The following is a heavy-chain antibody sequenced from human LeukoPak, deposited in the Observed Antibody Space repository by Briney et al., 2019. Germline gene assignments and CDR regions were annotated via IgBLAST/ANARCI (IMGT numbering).Heavy chain of an antibody. D-gene: IGHD1-20*01. J-gene: IGHJ6*02. CDR3: ARDSTWAYNWNGMDV. CDR1: GYTFSHYW. Sequence: GGSLRLSCVASGYTFSHYWMSWVRQAPGKGLEWVANIKQDGSEKYYVDSVKGRFTISRDNAKNSLYLQMNSLRAEDTAVYHCARDSTWAYNWNGMDVWGQGTTVTVSS. V-gene: IGHV3-7*03. CDR2: IKQDGSEK.